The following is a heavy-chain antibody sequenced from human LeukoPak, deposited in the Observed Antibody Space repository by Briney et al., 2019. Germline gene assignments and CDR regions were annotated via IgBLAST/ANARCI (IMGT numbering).Heavy chain of an antibody. Sequence: ASVKPSCEASGYTVTSNGVTWVRQAPGQGLEWMEWISANNGYTNYAQKFQDRVTLTTDTSTRTAYMELRSLRSDDTAVYYCARGNPASEIYHYLNWFDPWGQGTLVTVSS. V-gene: IGHV1-18*04. CDR1: GYTVTSNG. CDR2: ISANNGYT. J-gene: IGHJ5*02. CDR3: ARGNPASEIYHYLNWFDP. D-gene: IGHD3-16*02.